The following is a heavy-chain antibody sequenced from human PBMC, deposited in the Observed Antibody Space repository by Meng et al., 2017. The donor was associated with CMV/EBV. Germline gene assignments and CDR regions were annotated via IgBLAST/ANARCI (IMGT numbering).Heavy chain of an antibody. Sequence: QVQLVQSGHEVKQPGASLKVSCKASGYTFTGYYIHWVRQAPGQGLEWMGWINPNSGGTNYAQKFQGRVTMTRDTSISTAYMELSRLRSDDTAVYYCARQHNSSSWIINWFDPWGQGTLVTVSS. V-gene: IGHV1-2*02. J-gene: IGHJ5*02. CDR3: ARQHNSSSWIINWFDP. CDR1: GYTFTGYY. CDR2: INPNSGGT. D-gene: IGHD6-13*01.